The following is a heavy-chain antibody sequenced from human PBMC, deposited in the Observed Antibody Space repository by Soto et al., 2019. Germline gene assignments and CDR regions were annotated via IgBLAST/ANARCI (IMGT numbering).Heavy chain of an antibody. CDR1: GFTLNNYW. Sequence: GGSLRLSCAASGFTLNNYWMHWVRQAPGKGLEWVSRINIDGRSTTYADSVKGRFSISRDDAKNTLFLQMNSLRAEDTAVYYCAKDEFQWLVSGYYGMDVWGQGTTVTVSS. CDR2: INIDGRST. J-gene: IGHJ6*02. D-gene: IGHD6-19*01. V-gene: IGHV3-74*01. CDR3: AKDEFQWLVSGYYGMDV.